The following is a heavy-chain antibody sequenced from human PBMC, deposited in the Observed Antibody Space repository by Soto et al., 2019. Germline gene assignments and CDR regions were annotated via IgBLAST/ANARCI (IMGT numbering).Heavy chain of an antibody. CDR1: GFTFSSDA. D-gene: IGHD6-6*01. J-gene: IGHJ6*03. CDR3: ARRARADYYYMDV. V-gene: IGHV3-64*01. Sequence: EVQLVESGGGLAQPGGSLRLSCAASGFTFSSDAMDWVRLAPGKGLEYVSGISSNGIGTYYASSVKGRFTISRDNSRDTVYLQMDSLRPEDMAVYYCARRARADYYYMDVWGKGTTVTVS. CDR2: ISSNGIGT.